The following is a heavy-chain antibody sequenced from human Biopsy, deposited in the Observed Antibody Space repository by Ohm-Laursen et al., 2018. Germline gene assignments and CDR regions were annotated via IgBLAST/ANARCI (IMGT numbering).Heavy chain of an antibody. J-gene: IGHJ5*02. CDR3: AKPSGGVSTIGFDP. Sequence: GASVKVSCKASGYTFNAYYIHWMRQAPGQGLEWMGWINPATGETRYAQRFQGRATMTRDTSVTTAYMQLSSLTSDDTALYYCAKPSGGVSTIGFDPWGQGTQVIVSS. V-gene: IGHV1-2*02. CDR2: INPATGET. D-gene: IGHD3-16*01. CDR1: GYTFNAYY.